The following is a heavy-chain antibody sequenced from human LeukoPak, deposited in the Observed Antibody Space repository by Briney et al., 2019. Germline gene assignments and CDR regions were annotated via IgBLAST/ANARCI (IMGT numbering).Heavy chain of an antibody. J-gene: IGHJ4*02. D-gene: IGHD6-19*01. CDR3: ARHVHSSGWDVGKFHSDS. CDR1: GYGFTSHW. CDR2: IDPSDSYV. V-gene: IGHV5-10-1*01. Sequence: GESLKISCKGSGYGFTSHWISWVRQMPGKAPEWMGRIDPSDSYVNYPTPFEGHVTISADKSASTAYLQWTSLQASDTAMYYCARHVHSSGWDVGKFHSDSWGQGTLVTVSS.